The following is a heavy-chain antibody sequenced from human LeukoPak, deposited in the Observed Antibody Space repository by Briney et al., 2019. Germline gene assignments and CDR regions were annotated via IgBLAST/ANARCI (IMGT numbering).Heavy chain of an antibody. J-gene: IGHJ6*02. Sequence: RPGGSLRLSCAASGFTFDDYGMSWVRQAPGKGLEWVSGINWNGGSTGYADSVKGRFTISRDNAKNSLYLQMNSLRAEDTALYHCARGCCTNGVCYTYYYYGMDVWGQGTTVTVSS. D-gene: IGHD2-8*01. CDR3: ARGCCTNGVCYTYYYYGMDV. V-gene: IGHV3-20*01. CDR1: GFTFDDYG. CDR2: INWNGGST.